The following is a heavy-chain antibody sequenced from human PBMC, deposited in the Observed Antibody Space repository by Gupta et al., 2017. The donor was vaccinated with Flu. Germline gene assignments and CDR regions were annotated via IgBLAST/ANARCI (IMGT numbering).Heavy chain of an antibody. Sequence: QVQLVQSGAEVKKPGSSVKVSCKPSGGTFSSYAFSWVRQAPGQGLEWMGGIIPILGTANYAQKFQDRVKITADGSTTTVYMELTSLRSADTAVYFCARDQGDMGQYYSSGMDVWGQGTTVTVSS. CDR1: GGTFSSYA. J-gene: IGHJ6*02. D-gene: IGHD3-9*01. CDR3: ARDQGDMGQYYSSGMDV. V-gene: IGHV1-69*01. CDR2: IIPILGTA.